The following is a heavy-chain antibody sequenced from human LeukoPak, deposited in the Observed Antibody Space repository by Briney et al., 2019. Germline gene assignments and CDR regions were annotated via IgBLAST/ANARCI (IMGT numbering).Heavy chain of an antibody. CDR3: AMIRGYDFRGD. V-gene: IGHV4-34*01. D-gene: IGHD5-12*01. J-gene: IGHJ4*02. Sequence: SETLSLTCTVYGGSFSAYQWSWTRQPPGKGLEWIGEITHSGGTTYSPSLKSRLTISVDTSKKQFSLKLTSVTAADTAVYYCAMIRGYDFRGDWGQGTLVTVAS. CDR2: ITHSGGT. CDR1: GGSFSAYQ.